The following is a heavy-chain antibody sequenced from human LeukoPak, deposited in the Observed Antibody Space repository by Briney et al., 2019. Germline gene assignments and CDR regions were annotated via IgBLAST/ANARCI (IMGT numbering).Heavy chain of an antibody. D-gene: IGHD6-19*01. CDR3: TTLTVASNFDS. V-gene: IGHV3-48*03. CDR1: GFIFSVYE. J-gene: IGHJ4*02. CDR2: ISGSETST. Sequence: PGGSLRLSCAASGFIFSVYEMHWVRQAPGRGLEWIADISGSETSTYYADSVKGRFTISRDNAKNTPYLQMNRMRGEDTGVYYSTTLTVASNFDSSGPGTLVTVSS.